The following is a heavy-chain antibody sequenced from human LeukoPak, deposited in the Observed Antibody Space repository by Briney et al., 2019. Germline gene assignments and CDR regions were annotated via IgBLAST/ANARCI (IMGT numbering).Heavy chain of an antibody. Sequence: GRSLRLSCAASGFTFSSYAMHWVRQAPGKGLEWVAVISYNGYNKYYADSVKGRFTISRDNSKNTLDLQMNSLRAEDTAVYYCARDLIMMLVVPTGIDYWGQGTLVTVSS. CDR3: ARDLIMMLVVPTGIDY. J-gene: IGHJ4*02. D-gene: IGHD3-22*01. CDR1: GFTFSSYA. V-gene: IGHV3-30-3*01. CDR2: ISYNGYNK.